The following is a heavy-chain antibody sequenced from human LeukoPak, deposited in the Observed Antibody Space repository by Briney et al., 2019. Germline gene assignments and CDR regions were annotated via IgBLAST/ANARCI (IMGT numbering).Heavy chain of an antibody. J-gene: IGHJ3*02. CDR3: ARHPTHMTTVTTSAFDI. CDR1: GGSISSYY. D-gene: IGHD4-17*01. V-gene: IGHV4-59*08. CDR2: IYYSGST. Sequence: SETLSLTCTVSGGSISSYYWSWIRQPPGKGLEWIGYIYYSGSTNYNPSLKSRVTISLDTSKNQFSLKLSSVTAADTAVYYCARHPTHMTTVTTSAFDIWGQGTMVTVSS.